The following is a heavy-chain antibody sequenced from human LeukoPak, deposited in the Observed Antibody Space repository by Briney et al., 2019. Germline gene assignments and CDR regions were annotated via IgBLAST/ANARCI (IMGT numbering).Heavy chain of an antibody. V-gene: IGHV3-23*01. CDR2: ISGSDGGT. D-gene: IGHD5-24*01. Sequence: GGSLRLSCAASGFTFSIYDMTWVRQAPGKGLEWVSGISGSDGGTYYADSVKGRFTISRDNSRNTLSLQMNTLRAEDTALYYCVQLKATTIRMAGAFDIWGQGTMVTVSS. CDR3: VQLKATTIRMAGAFDI. CDR1: GFTFSIYD. J-gene: IGHJ3*02.